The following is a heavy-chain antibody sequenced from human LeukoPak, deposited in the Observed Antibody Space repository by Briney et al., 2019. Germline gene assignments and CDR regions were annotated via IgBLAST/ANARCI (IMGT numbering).Heavy chain of an antibody. Sequence: SETLSLTCTVSGGSISSSSYYWGWIRQPPGKGLEWIGSIYYSGSTYYNPSLKSRVTISVDTSKNQFSLKLSSVTAADTAVYYRATSPPSEWELLRFGNSFDYWGQGTLVTVSS. CDR2: IYYSGST. J-gene: IGHJ4*02. V-gene: IGHV4-39*07. D-gene: IGHD1-26*01. CDR1: GGSISSSSYY. CDR3: ATSPPSEWELLRFGNSFDY.